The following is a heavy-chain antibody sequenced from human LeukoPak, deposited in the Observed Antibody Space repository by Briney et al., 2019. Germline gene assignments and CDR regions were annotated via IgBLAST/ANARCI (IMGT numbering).Heavy chain of an antibody. D-gene: IGHD1-26*01. Sequence: SETLSLTCTVSGGSISSNAYYWAWIRQPPGKGLEWIGSIYSSVSTYYNPSLKSRVTISVDTSKNQFSLRLSSVTAADAALYYCAYSGSYGHLGYWGQGIPVTVAS. J-gene: IGHJ4*02. CDR1: GGSISSNAYY. V-gene: IGHV4-39*01. CDR2: IYSSVST. CDR3: AYSGSYGHLGY.